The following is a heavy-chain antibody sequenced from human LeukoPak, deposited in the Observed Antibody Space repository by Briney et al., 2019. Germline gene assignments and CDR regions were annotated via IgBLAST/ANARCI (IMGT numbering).Heavy chain of an antibody. CDR1: GLTVSGDY. V-gene: IGHV3-11*04. Sequence: GRSLRLSCAASGLTVSGDYMSWVRQAPGKGLEWVAYFAGSDTTKYYADSVRGRFTISRDNAKNSLYLQMNSLRAEDTALYYCTTLGYHLDSWGQGTLVTVSS. J-gene: IGHJ4*02. D-gene: IGHD3-22*01. CDR2: FAGSDTTK. CDR3: TTLGYHLDS.